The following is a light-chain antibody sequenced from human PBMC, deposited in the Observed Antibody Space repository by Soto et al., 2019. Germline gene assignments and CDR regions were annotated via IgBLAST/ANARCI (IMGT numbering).Light chain of an antibody. CDR3: EQYNSYLYT. J-gene: IGKJ2*01. Sequence: DIQMTQSPSTLSASVGDRVTITCRACQSISSWLAWYQQKPGKAPKLLIYDASSLESGVPSRFSGSGSGTEFTLTISSLQPDDFADYYCEQYNSYLYTFGQGTKLE. CDR2: DAS. CDR1: QSISSW. V-gene: IGKV1-5*01.